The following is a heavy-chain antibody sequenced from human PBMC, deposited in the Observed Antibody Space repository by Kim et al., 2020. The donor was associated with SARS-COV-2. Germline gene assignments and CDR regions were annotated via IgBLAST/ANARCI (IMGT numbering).Heavy chain of an antibody. Sequence: GGSLRLSCAASGFTFSSYAMHWVRQAPGKGLEYVSAISSNGGSTYYANSVKGRFTISRDNSKNTLYLQMGSLRAEDMAVYYCARAKKGTPTLTRNIVATIPYYYYGMDVWGQGTTVTVSS. CDR3: ARAKKGTPTLTRNIVATIPYYYYGMDV. CDR2: ISSNGGST. D-gene: IGHD5-12*01. V-gene: IGHV3-64*01. J-gene: IGHJ6*02. CDR1: GFTFSSYA.